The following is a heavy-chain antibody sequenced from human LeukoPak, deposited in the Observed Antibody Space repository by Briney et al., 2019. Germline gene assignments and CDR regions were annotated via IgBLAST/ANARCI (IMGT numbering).Heavy chain of an antibody. J-gene: IGHJ3*02. V-gene: IGHV3-23*01. Sequence: SGGSLRLSCAASGFTFSSYAMSWVRQAPGKGLEWVSAISGSGGSTYYADSVKGRFTISRDNSKNTLYLQMNSLRAEGTAVYYCAKDEPLPPYYYDSSGYYYSSAFDIWGQGTMVTVSS. CDR3: AKDEPLPPYYYDSSGYYYSSAFDI. CDR1: GFTFSSYA. D-gene: IGHD3-22*01. CDR2: ISGSGGST.